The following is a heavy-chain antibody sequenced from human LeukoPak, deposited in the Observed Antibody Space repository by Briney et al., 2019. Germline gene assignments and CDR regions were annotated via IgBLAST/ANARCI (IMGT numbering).Heavy chain of an antibody. Sequence: GGSLRLSCAASGFTFDDYAMHWIRQAPGKGLEWVSYISSSGSTIYYADSVKGRFTISRDNAKNSLYLQMNSLRAEDTAVYYCARGWYYDILTGYYSPHSGWFDPWGQGTLVTVSS. CDR2: ISSSGSTI. CDR1: GFTFDDYA. CDR3: ARGWYYDILTGYYSPHSGWFDP. J-gene: IGHJ5*02. V-gene: IGHV3-11*04. D-gene: IGHD3-9*01.